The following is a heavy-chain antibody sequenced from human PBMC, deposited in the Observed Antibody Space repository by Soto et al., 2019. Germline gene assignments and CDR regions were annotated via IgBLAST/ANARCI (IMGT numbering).Heavy chain of an antibody. D-gene: IGHD4-17*01. CDR3: TRAAVTVTMGVFDP. CDR2: ISDDGSSK. V-gene: IGHV3-30-3*01. Sequence: QVQLVESGGGVVQPGRSLRLSCAASGFIFSSYAMHWVRQAPGKGLEWVALISDDGSSKYYADSVKGRFTISRDNSKNTLVVQMNSLSADDTAVYYCTRAAVTVTMGVFDPWGQGTLVTVSS. CDR1: GFIFSSYA. J-gene: IGHJ5*02.